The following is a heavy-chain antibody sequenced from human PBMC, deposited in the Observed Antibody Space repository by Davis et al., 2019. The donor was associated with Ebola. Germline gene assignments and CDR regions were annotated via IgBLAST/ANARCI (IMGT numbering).Heavy chain of an antibody. V-gene: IGHV1-8*01. CDR1: GYTFTSYD. D-gene: IGHD5-24*01. Sequence: AASVKVSCKASGYTFTSYDINWVRQANGQLLEWMGWMNPNSGNTGFAQKFQGRVTITADKSTSTAYMELSSLRSEDTAVYYCARTVEMATILYYYYGMDVWGQGTTVTVSS. CDR2: MNPNSGNT. J-gene: IGHJ6*02. CDR3: ARTVEMATILYYYYGMDV.